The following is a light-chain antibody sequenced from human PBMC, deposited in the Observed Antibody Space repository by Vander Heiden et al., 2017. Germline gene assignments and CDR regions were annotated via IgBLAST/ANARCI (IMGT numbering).Light chain of an antibody. V-gene: IGLV3-1*01. CDR2: QDR. J-gene: IGLJ2*01. CDR3: QAWDSRTVV. CDR1: KLGNKD. Sequence: YEVTQPPSVSVSPGQTARITCSGDKLGNKDVCWYQQKTGQSPVLVLYQDRKRPSGIPGRFSGSNSGNTATLTIGGAQAMDEADYYCQAWDSRTVVFGGGTKLTVL.